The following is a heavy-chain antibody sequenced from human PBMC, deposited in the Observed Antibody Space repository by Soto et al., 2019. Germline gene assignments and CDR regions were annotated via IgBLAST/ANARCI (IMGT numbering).Heavy chain of an antibody. J-gene: IGHJ4*02. Sequence: DSVKVSCKASGYTFRSHYMHWVRQAPGQGLEWMGIINPSDGSTGYAQKFQGRVTMSTDTSTNTVYMELNTLRSDDTAVYYGARALRLGYTSGFDYWGQGTLFTVSS. D-gene: IGHD6-25*01. CDR2: INPSDGST. CDR3: ARALRLGYTSGFDY. V-gene: IGHV1-46*03. CDR1: GYTFRSHY.